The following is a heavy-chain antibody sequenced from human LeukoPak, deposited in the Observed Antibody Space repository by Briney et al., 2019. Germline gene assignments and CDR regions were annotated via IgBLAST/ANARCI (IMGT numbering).Heavy chain of an antibody. V-gene: IGHV1-18*01. J-gene: IGHJ4*02. D-gene: IGHD3-22*01. CDR3: ARRRYYDSSGCYDY. CDR2: INPNSGGT. CDR1: GYTFTSYG. Sequence: GASVKVSCKASGYTFTSYGISWVRQAPGQGLEWMGWINPNSGGTNYAQKFQGRVTMTTDTSTSTAYMELRSLRSDDTAVYYCARRRYYDSSGCYDYWGQGTLVTVSS.